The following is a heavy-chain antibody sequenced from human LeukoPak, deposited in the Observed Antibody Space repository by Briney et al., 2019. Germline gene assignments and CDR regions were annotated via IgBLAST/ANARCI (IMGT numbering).Heavy chain of an antibody. J-gene: IGHJ4*02. Sequence: GGSLRLFCAASGFTFSSYAMSWVRQAPGKGLEWVSAISGSGGSTCYADSVKGRFTISRDNSKNTLYLQMNSLRAEDTAVYYCAKLDIEWELLSPFDYWGQGTLVTVSS. CDR2: ISGSGGST. D-gene: IGHD1-26*01. CDR1: GFTFSSYA. CDR3: AKLDIEWELLSPFDY. V-gene: IGHV3-23*01.